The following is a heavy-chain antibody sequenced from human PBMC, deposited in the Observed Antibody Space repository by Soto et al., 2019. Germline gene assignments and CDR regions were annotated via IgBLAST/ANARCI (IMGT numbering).Heavy chain of an antibody. Sequence: GGSLRLSCAASGFTFSSCSMNWVRQGPGKGLEWVSSISSSSSYIYSADSVKGRFTISRDNAKNSLYLQMNSLRAEDTAVYYCAREDYSNFDYWGQGTLVTVSS. CDR2: ISSSSSYI. J-gene: IGHJ4*02. CDR1: GFTFSSCS. D-gene: IGHD4-4*01. CDR3: AREDYSNFDY. V-gene: IGHV3-21*01.